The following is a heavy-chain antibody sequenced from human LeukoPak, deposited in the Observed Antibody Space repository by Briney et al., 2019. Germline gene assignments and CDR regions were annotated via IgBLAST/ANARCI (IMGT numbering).Heavy chain of an antibody. CDR2: IYHSGST. J-gene: IGHJ2*01. CDR1: GGSISSGGYS. Sequence: PSETLSLTCAVSGGSISSGGYSWSWIRQPPGKGLEWIGYIYHSGSTYYNPSLKSRVTISVDTSKNQFSLKLSSVTAADTAVYYCARLYSYGPTLYWYFDLWGRGTLVTVSS. D-gene: IGHD5-18*01. CDR3: ARLYSYGPTLYWYFDL. V-gene: IGHV4-30-2*01.